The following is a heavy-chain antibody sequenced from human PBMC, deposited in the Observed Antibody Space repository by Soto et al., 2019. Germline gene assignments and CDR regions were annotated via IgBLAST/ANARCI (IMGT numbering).Heavy chain of an antibody. CDR2: ISWDGGST. CDR3: AKDMTIFGVVPEYYFDY. CDR1: GFTFDDYT. D-gene: IGHD3-3*01. J-gene: IGHJ4*02. Sequence: GGSLRLSCAASGFTFDDYTMHWVRQAPGKGLEWVSLISWDGGSTYYADSVKGRFTISRDNSKNSLYLQMNSLRTEDTALYYCAKDMTIFGVVPEYYFDYWGQGTLVTVSS. V-gene: IGHV3-43*01.